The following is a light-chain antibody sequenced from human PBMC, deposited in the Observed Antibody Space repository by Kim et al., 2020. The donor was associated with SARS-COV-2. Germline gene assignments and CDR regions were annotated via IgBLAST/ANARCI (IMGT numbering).Light chain of an antibody. CDR1: QDISNY. Sequence: ASVGDRVTITCQASQDISNYLNWYQQEPGKAPQLLIYDASNLETGVPSRFSGSGSGTEFTFTISSLQPEDIATYYCQQYDNLPPYAFGQGTKLE. V-gene: IGKV1-33*01. CDR2: DAS. CDR3: QQYDNLPPYA. J-gene: IGKJ2*01.